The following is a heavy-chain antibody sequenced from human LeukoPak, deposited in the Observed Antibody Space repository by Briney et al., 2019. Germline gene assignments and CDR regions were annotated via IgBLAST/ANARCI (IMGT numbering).Heavy chain of an antibody. Sequence: PSETLSLTCAVSGYSIGSGYYWAWIRQPPGKGLEWIASIYHSGTAYSNPSVQSRVTLSVDTSKNQFSLKVSSVTAADTAVYYCARDPAMTFNWFDPWGQGTLVTVSS. CDR2: IYHSGTA. D-gene: IGHD2-21*02. CDR1: GYSIGSGYY. J-gene: IGHJ5*02. CDR3: ARDPAMTFNWFDP. V-gene: IGHV4-38-2*02.